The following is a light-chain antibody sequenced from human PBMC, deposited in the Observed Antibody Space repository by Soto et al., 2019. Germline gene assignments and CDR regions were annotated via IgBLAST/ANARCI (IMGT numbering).Light chain of an antibody. J-gene: IGLJ1*01. Sequence: QSALTQPHSVSGSPGQSVTISCTGTSSDVGSYNYVSWYQQHPGKAPKVMIYDVSKRPSGVPDRFSGSKSGNTASLTISGLQAEDEADYYCCSFAGSYTYVFGTGTKVTVL. CDR1: SSDVGSYNY. CDR3: CSFAGSYTYV. CDR2: DVS. V-gene: IGLV2-11*01.